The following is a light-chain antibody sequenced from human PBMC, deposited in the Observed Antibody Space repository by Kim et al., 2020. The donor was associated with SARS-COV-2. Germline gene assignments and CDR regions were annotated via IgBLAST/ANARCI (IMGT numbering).Light chain of an antibody. CDR1: QSISSY. CDR2: AAS. Sequence: DIQMTQSPSSLSASVGDRVTITCRASQSISSYLNWYQQKPGKAPNLLIYAASSLQSGVPARFSGSQSGTDFTLIISSLQPEDFATYYAQQSYSNLWTFGQGTKVEIK. V-gene: IGKV1-39*01. J-gene: IGKJ1*01. CDR3: QQSYSNLWT.